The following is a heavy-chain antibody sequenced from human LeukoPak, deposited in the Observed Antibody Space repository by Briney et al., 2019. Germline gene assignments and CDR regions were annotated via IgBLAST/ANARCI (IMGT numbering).Heavy chain of an antibody. V-gene: IGHV4-39*01. CDR2: IYYSGST. CDR1: GGSISSSSYY. CDR3: ARLVGRRYYYDSSGYKGFDY. Sequence: PSETLSLTYTVSGGSISSSSYYWGGLRQPPGKGLEWIGSIYYSGSTYYIPSLKSRVTISVDTSKNQFSLKLSSVTAADTAVYYCARLVGRRYYYDSSGYKGFDYWGQGTLVTVSS. D-gene: IGHD3-22*01. J-gene: IGHJ4*02.